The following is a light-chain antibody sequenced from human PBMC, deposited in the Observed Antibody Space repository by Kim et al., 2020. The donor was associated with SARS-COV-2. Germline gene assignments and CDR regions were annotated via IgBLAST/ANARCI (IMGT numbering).Light chain of an antibody. V-gene: IGKV1-27*01. CDR3: QKYNSAPWT. CDR2: AAS. Sequence: VSVGNRVTITCRASQGITNSLAWYQQKPGKVPQLLIYAASALQSGVPSRCSGSGSGTDFTLTISSLQPEDVATYYCQKYNSAPWTFGQGTKVEIK. CDR1: QGITNS. J-gene: IGKJ1*01.